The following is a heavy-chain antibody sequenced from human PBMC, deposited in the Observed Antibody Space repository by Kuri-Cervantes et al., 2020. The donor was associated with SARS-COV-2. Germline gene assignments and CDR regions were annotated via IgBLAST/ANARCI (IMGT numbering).Heavy chain of an antibody. Sequence: GGSLRLSCAASGFSFSSYGMSWVRQAPGKGLEWVAVISYEGSNKYYADSVKGRFAISRDNSKNTVFLQMNSLRVEDTAVYYCARDWVAAAGQAEYFQHWGQGTRVTVSS. CDR2: ISYEGSNK. J-gene: IGHJ1*01. CDR3: ARDWVAAAGQAEYFQH. V-gene: IGHV3-30*03. CDR1: GFSFSSYG. D-gene: IGHD6-13*01.